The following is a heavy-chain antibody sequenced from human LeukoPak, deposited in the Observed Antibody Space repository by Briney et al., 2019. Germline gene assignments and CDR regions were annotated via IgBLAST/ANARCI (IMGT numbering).Heavy chain of an antibody. J-gene: IGHJ4*02. CDR2: IYYSGNT. Sequence: SETLSLTCTVSGGSISSGGYYWSWIRLHPGKGLEWIGYIYYSGNTNYNPSLKSRVTISVDTSKNQFSLKLSSVTAADTAVYYCVRENYSSGWYGIIDYWGQGTLVTVSS. D-gene: IGHD6-19*01. CDR3: VRENYSSGWYGIIDY. CDR1: GGSISSGGYY. V-gene: IGHV4-61*08.